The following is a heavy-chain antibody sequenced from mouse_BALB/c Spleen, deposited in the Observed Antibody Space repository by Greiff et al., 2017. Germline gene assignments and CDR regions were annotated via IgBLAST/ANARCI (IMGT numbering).Heavy chain of an antibody. J-gene: IGHJ2*01. CDR1: GFTFSDYY. CDR3: ARGDDGYYFDY. V-gene: IGHV5-4*02. CDR2: ISDGGSYT. Sequence: EVKLMESGGGLVKPGGSLKLSCAASGFTFSDYYMYWVRQTPEKRLEWVATISDGGSYTYYPDSVKGRFTISRDNAKNNLYLQMSSLKSEDTAMYYCARGDDGYYFDYWGQGTTLTVSS. D-gene: IGHD2-3*01.